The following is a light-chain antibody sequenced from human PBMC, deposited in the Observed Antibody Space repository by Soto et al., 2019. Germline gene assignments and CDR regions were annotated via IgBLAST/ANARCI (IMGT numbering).Light chain of an antibody. CDR1: QTVSGNY. Sequence: EVVLTQSPGTVSLSPGERATLSCRASQTVSGNYLVWYQQKPGQAPGLLIYGASVRATGIPDRFSGSVSGTDFTRTIIRLEPEDFAVYYCQQLSSSPYTFGQGTKLEIK. CDR3: QQLSSSPYT. CDR2: GAS. J-gene: IGKJ2*01. V-gene: IGKV3-20*01.